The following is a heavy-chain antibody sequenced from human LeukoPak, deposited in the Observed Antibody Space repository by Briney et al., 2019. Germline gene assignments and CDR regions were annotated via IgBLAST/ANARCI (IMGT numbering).Heavy chain of an antibody. CDR3: ARTSFEMQSYYYMDV. CDR2: VSYSGSA. CDR1: GGSINSDY. V-gene: IGHV4-59*01. Sequence: SETLSLACTVSGGSINSDYWGRIRLPPEKTLEWIGFVSYSGSADYNPSLKSRVTMSVDTSKNQFSLKLNSVTAADTAVYYCARTSFEMQSYYYMDVWGKGTTVTISS. J-gene: IGHJ6*03. D-gene: IGHD3-9*01.